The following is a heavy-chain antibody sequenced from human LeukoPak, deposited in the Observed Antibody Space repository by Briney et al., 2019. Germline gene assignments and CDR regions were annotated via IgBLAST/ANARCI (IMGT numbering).Heavy chain of an antibody. CDR3: ARGYCSGGSCYHFDS. V-gene: IGHV1-2*02. CDR2: VNSNSGGT. D-gene: IGHD2-15*01. J-gene: IGHJ4*02. CDR1: GYRFSDYY. Sequence: VASVKVSCEASGYRFSDYYMHWVRQAPGQGLEWMGWVNSNSGGTHYAQKFEGRVTMTRDTSISTAYMEVSSLKIDDTALYYCARGYCSGGSCYHFDSWGQGTLVTVSS.